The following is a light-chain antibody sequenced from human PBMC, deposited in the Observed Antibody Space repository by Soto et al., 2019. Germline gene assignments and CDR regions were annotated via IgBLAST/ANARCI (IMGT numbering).Light chain of an antibody. CDR1: SSDVGRYNY. CDR2: EVN. CDR3: SPYAGTPFV. Sequence: QSALTQPPSASGSPGQSVTISCTGTSSDVGRYNYVSWYQQHPGKAPKLMISEVNKRASGVPDRFSGSKSGNTASLPVSGLQAEDEADYYCSPYAGTPFVFGTGTRSPS. V-gene: IGLV2-8*01. J-gene: IGLJ1*01.